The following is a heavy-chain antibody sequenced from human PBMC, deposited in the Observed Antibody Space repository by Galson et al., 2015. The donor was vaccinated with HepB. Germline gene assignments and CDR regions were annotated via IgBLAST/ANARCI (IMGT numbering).Heavy chain of an antibody. J-gene: IGHJ4*02. CDR3: ARAPYYYDSSGCFDY. D-gene: IGHD3-22*01. V-gene: IGHV3-48*01. Sequence: SLRLSCAASGFTFSSYSMNWVRQAPGKGLEWVSYISSSSSTIYYADSVKGRFTISRDNAKNSLYLQMNSLRAEDTAVYYCARAPYYYDSSGCFDYWGQGTLVTVSS. CDR1: GFTFSSYS. CDR2: ISSSSSTI.